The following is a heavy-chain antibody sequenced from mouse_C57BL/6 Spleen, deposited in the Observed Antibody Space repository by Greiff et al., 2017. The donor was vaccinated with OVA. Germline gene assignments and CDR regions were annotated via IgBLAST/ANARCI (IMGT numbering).Heavy chain of an antibody. V-gene: IGHV1-18*01. J-gene: IGHJ1*03. CDR2: INPNNGGT. CDR3: ARSDPSRGVDWYFDV. CDR1: GYTFTDYN. Sequence: VQLQQSGPELVKPGASVKIPCKASGYTFTDYNMDWVKQSHGKSLEWIGDINPNNGGTIYNQKFKGKATLTVDKSSSTAYMELRSLTSEDTAVYYCARSDPSRGVDWYFDVWGTGTTVTVSS.